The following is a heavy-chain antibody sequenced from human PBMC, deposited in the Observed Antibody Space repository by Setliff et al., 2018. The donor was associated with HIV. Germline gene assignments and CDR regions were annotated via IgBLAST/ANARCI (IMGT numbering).Heavy chain of an antibody. CDR3: ARDPWLLGASAGGDNWLDP. V-gene: IGHV4-39*07. Sequence: SETLSLTCTVSGGSITSSSYYWGWIRQPPGKGLEWIGCLYYGGNTYYNPSLKSRVAMSIDTSKNEVSLRLKSVTAADTAIYYCARDPWLLGASAGGDNWLDPWGQGTLVTVSS. CDR2: LYYGGNT. J-gene: IGHJ5*02. CDR1: GGSITSSSYY. D-gene: IGHD1-26*01.